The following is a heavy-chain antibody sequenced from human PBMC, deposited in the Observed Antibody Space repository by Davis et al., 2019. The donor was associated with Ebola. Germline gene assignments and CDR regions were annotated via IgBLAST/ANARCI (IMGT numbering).Heavy chain of an antibody. J-gene: IGHJ3*02. CDR1: GFTFSSSD. Sequence: PGGPLRLSCAASGFTFSSSDMNWVRQAPGKGLEWVSFIRTGYTTTVYYAESVKGRFTGSRDNAMNSLYLQLNDLRDEDTAVYYCARDRSGGAFDIWGQGTMVTVSS. V-gene: IGHV3-48*03. D-gene: IGHD2-15*01. CDR2: IRTGYTTTV. CDR3: ARDRSGGAFDI.